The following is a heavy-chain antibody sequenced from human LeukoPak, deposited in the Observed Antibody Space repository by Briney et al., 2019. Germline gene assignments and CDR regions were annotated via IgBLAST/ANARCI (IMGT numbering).Heavy chain of an antibody. V-gene: IGHV3-30*03. CDR1: GFTFSSYG. CDR2: ISYDGSTK. Sequence: GRSLRLSCAASGFTFSSYGMHWVRQAPGKGLEWVAVISYDGSTKYYADSVKGRFTISRDNSKSTLYLQMNSLRAEDTAVYYCARRNFDSSGWYVVDFWGQGTLVTVSS. J-gene: IGHJ4*02. CDR3: ARRNFDSSGWYVVDF. D-gene: IGHD6-19*01.